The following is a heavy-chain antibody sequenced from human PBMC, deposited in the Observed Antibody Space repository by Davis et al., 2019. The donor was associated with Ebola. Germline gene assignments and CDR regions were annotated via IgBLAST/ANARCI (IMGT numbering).Heavy chain of an antibody. CDR3: VRVYSGSYDP. CDR2: IKQGGSEK. V-gene: IGHV3-7*01. CDR1: GFTFSSYW. D-gene: IGHD1-26*01. J-gene: IGHJ5*02. Sequence: GGSLRLSCAASGFTFSSYWMSWVRQAPGKGLEWVANIKQGGSEKYYVDSVRGRFIIPRDDAKNSLYLQMNSLRAEDTAVYYCVRVYSGSYDPWGQGTLVTVSS.